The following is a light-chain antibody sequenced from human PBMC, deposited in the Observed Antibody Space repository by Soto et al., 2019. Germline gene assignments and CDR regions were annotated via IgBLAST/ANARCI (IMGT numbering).Light chain of an antibody. Sequence: EIVMTQSPATLSVSPGERATLSCRASQTLSGYVARYQQKPGQAPRLLIYGASTRATGISARFTGSGSGTEFTLTISRLQSEDFAVYYCQQYETWPNTFGGGTKVDIK. J-gene: IGKJ4*01. V-gene: IGKV3-15*01. CDR3: QQYETWPNT. CDR2: GAS. CDR1: QTLSGY.